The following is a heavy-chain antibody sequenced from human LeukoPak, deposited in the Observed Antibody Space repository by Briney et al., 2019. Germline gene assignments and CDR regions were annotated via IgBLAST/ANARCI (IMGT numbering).Heavy chain of an antibody. Sequence: GGSLRLSCAASGFNFTNAWVSWVRQAPGKGLEWLGRIKSKTDGGTVEHAAPVKGRFTISRDDSKNTLYLQMNSLRGEDTAVYYCARVKVAGSAGYYSAMDVWGQGTTVTVSS. CDR3: ARVKVAGSAGYYSAMDV. V-gene: IGHV3-15*01. D-gene: IGHD6-19*01. CDR2: IKSKTDGGTV. CDR1: GFNFTNAW. J-gene: IGHJ6*02.